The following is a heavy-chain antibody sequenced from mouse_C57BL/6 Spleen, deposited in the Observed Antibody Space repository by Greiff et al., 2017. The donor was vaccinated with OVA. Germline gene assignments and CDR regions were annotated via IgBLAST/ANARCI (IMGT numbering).Heavy chain of an antibody. V-gene: IGHV1-59*01. CDR3: ARGRTAQDLFDY. D-gene: IGHD3-2*02. CDR2: IDPSDSYT. J-gene: IGHJ2*01. Sequence: QVQLQQPGAELVRPGTSVTLSCTASGYTFTSYWMPWVKQRPGQGLEWIGVIDPSDSYTNYNQKFKGKATLTVDTSSSTAYMQLGSLTSEDSAVYYCARGRTAQDLFDYWGQGTTLTVSS. CDR1: GYTFTSYW.